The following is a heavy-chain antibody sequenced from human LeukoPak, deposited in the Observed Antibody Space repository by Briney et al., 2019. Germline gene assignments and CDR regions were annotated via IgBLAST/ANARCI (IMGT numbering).Heavy chain of an antibody. CDR2: IYSGGST. V-gene: IGHV3-53*01. J-gene: IGHJ5*02. CDR1: GFTVSSNY. CDR3: ARDLRGGFDP. Sequence: QPGGSLRLSCAASGFTVSSNYMTWVRQAPGKGREWVSVIYSGGSTYYADSVKGRFTISRDNAKNSLYLQMNSLRAEDTAVYYCARDLRGGFDPWGQGTLVTVSS.